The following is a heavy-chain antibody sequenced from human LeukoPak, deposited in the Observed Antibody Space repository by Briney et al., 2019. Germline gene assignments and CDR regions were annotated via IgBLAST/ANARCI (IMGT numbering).Heavy chain of an antibody. D-gene: IGHD2-8*01. CDR1: GFTFSDYY. CDR2: ISSSGSTI. V-gene: IGHV3-11*04. Sequence: GGSLRLSCAASGFTFSDYYMSWIRQAPGKGLEWVSYISSSGSTIYYADSVKGRFTISRDNAKNSLYLQMNSLRAEDTAVYYCARVMCTNGVCYRPHLIDYWGQGTLVTVSS. CDR3: ARVMCTNGVCYRPHLIDY. J-gene: IGHJ4*02.